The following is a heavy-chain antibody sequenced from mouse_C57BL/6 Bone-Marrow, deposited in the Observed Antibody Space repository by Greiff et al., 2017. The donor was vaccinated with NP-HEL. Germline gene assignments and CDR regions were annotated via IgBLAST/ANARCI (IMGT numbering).Heavy chain of an antibody. Sequence: QVQLKESGAELVKPGASVKLSCKASGYTFTSYWMHWVKQRPGQGLEWIGMIHPNSGSTNYNEKFKSKATLTVDKSSSTAYMQLSSLTSEDSAVYYCARKRVASYYYAMDYWGQGTSVTDSS. CDR1: GYTFTSYW. CDR3: ARKRVASYYYAMDY. V-gene: IGHV1-64*01. J-gene: IGHJ4*01. CDR2: IHPNSGST. D-gene: IGHD6-1*01.